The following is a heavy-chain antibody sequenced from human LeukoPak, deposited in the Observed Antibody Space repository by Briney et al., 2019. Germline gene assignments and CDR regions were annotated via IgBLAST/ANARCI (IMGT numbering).Heavy chain of an antibody. D-gene: IGHD2-8*01. Sequence: GGSLRLSCAASGFTFSRYGMHWVRQAPGKGLEWVAVISYDGSNKYYADSVKGRFTISRDNSKNTLYLQMNSLRAEDTALYYCAKNGAGTYCTNGVCYPDYWGQGTLVTVSS. CDR1: GFTFSRYG. CDR3: AKNGAGTYCTNGVCYPDY. CDR2: ISYDGSNK. V-gene: IGHV3-30*18. J-gene: IGHJ4*02.